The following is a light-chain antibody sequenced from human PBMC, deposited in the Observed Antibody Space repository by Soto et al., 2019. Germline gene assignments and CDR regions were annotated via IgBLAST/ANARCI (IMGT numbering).Light chain of an antibody. CDR1: LSVGSH. V-gene: IGKV3-15*01. CDR3: QHYNDWPRT. Sequence: EILMTQSPATLSVARGERPTLSCRTSLSVGSHLAWYQQKPGQSPRLLIYDASTRATGAPAKFSGSGSGTEFTITISSLQSEDFAVYYCQHYNDWPRTVGPVTKVDIK. J-gene: IGKJ1*01. CDR2: DAS.